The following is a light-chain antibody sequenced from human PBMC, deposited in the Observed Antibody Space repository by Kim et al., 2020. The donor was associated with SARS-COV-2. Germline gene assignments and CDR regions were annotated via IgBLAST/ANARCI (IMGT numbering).Light chain of an antibody. CDR1: SLRTYY. CDR2: GKN. Sequence: SSELTLDPAVSVALGQTVTITCQGDSLRTYYATWYQQKPGQAPVLVIYGKNNRPSVIPDRFPGSSSRNTASFTITRAPAEYAADYYCKSRDSSGNHLVFG. J-gene: IGLJ2*01. CDR3: KSRDSSGNHLV. V-gene: IGLV3-19*01.